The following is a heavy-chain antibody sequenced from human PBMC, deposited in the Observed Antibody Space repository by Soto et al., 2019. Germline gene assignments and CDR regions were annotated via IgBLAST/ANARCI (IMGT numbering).Heavy chain of an antibody. Sequence: QVQLVQSGAEVKKPGSSVKVSCKASGGTFSSYAISWVRQAPGQGLEWMGGIIPTFGTANYAQKFQGRVTITADESTSTAYMELSSLRSEDTAVYYCASMRGAMRWSGLMERFYHYGMDVWGQGTTVTVSS. CDR3: ASMRGAMRWSGLMERFYHYGMDV. J-gene: IGHJ6*02. V-gene: IGHV1-69*01. D-gene: IGHD3-3*01. CDR2: IIPTFGTA. CDR1: GGTFSSYA.